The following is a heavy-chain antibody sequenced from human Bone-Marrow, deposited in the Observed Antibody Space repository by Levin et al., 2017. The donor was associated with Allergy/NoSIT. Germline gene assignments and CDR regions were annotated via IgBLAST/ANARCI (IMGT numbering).Heavy chain of an antibody. J-gene: IGHJ3*02. CDR1: GFTFSSYA. D-gene: IGHD2-15*01. V-gene: IGHV3-23*01. Sequence: GESLKISCAASGFTFSSYAMSWVRQAPGKGLEWVSAISGSGGSTYYADSVKGRFTISRDNSKNTLYLQMNSLRAEDTAVYYCAKLPLVVVVAAGAFDIWGQGTMVTVSS. CDR3: AKLPLVVVVAAGAFDI. CDR2: ISGSGGST.